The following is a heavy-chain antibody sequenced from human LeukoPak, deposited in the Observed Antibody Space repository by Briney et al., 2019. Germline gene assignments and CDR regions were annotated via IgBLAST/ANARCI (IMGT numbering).Heavy chain of an antibody. Sequence: KPSETLSLTCAVYGGSFSGYYWSWIRQPPGKGLEWIGEINHSGSTNYNPSLKSRVTISVDTSKNQLSLKLCSVTAADTAVYYCARVKLPYDYLWGTYSYFDYWGQGTLVTVSS. D-gene: IGHD3-16*01. J-gene: IGHJ4*02. CDR1: GGSFSGYY. CDR3: ARVKLPYDYLWGTYSYFDY. V-gene: IGHV4-34*01. CDR2: INHSGST.